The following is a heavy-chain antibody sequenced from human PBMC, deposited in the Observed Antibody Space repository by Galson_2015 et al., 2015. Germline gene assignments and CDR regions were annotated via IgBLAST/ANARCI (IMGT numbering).Heavy chain of an antibody. CDR2: ISSSSSTM. D-gene: IGHD6-19*01. CDR1: GFSFSSYS. CDR3: AKGEPISSGWAH. V-gene: IGHV3-48*02. Sequence: SLRLSCAVSGFSFSSYSMNWVRQAPGKGLEWVSYISSSSSTMYYADSVKGRFTISRDNAKNSLYLQMNSLRDEDTAVYYCAKGEPISSGWAHWGQGTLVTVSS. J-gene: IGHJ4*02.